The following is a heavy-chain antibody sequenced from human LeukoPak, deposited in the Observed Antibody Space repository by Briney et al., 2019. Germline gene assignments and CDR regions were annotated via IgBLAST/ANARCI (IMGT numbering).Heavy chain of an antibody. J-gene: IGHJ4*02. V-gene: IGHV1-69*13. CDR1: GGTFSSYA. D-gene: IGHD5-12*01. Sequence: ASVTVSCKASGGTFSSYAISWVRQAPGQGLEWMGGIIPIFGTANYAQKFQGRVTITADESTSTAYMELSSLRSEDTAVYYCASAPDIVATPQWGFDYWGQGTLVTVSS. CDR2: IIPIFGTA. CDR3: ASAPDIVATPQWGFDY.